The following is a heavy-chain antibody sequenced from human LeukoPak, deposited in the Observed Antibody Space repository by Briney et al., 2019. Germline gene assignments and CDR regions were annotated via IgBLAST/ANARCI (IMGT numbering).Heavy chain of an antibody. D-gene: IGHD3-22*01. V-gene: IGHV1-69*01. Sequence: SVKVSCTASGGTFSSYAISWVRQAPGQGLEWMGGIIPIFGTANYAQKFQGRVTITADESTSTAYMELSSLRSEDTAVYYCARGAYYDSSGWFDYWGQGTLVTVSS. CDR2: IIPIFGTA. J-gene: IGHJ4*02. CDR3: ARGAYYDSSGWFDY. CDR1: GGTFSSYA.